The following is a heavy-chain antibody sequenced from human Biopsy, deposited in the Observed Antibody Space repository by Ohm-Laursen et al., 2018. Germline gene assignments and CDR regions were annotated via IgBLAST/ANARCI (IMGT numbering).Heavy chain of an antibody. CDR2: IYPGGST. D-gene: IGHD5-24*01. CDR1: GGDINNYY. V-gene: IGHV4-4*07. Sequence: SQTLSLTCNVSGGDINNYYWSWIRQPAGKGLEWIGRIYPGGSTNYNPSLKSRVTMSVNTSKKQFSLRRSSVTAADTAVYYCASAGYNPDWNFDLWGRGTRVTVSS. J-gene: IGHJ2*01. CDR3: ASAGYNPDWNFDL.